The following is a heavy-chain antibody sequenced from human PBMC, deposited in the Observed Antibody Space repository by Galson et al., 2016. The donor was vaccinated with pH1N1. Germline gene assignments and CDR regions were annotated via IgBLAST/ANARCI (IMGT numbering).Heavy chain of an antibody. D-gene: IGHD6-19*01. CDR2: INYIGGNI. CDR3: ARRPGIAVPGLLDF. V-gene: IGHV3-20*04. CDR1: GFTFGDYG. J-gene: IGHJ4*02. Sequence: SLRLSCAASGFTFGDYGMTWVRQAPGKGLEWVASINYIGGNIAYADSMKGRFTIPRDNAKSSLYLQMNSLRAEDTALYYCARRPGIAVPGLLDFWGQGTLVIVSS.